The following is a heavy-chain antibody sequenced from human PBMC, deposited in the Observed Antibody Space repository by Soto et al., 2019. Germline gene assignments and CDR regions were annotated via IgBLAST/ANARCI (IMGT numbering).Heavy chain of an antibody. J-gene: IGHJ4*02. CDR1: GGSFSGYY. Sequence: PSETLSLTCAVYGGSFSGYYWSWIRQPPGKGLEWIGEINHSGSTNYNPSLKSRVTISVDTSKNQFSLKLSSVTAADTAVYYCARGTIITMVRGVTNFDYWGQGTLVTVSS. V-gene: IGHV4-34*01. CDR2: INHSGST. CDR3: ARGTIITMVRGVTNFDY. D-gene: IGHD3-10*01.